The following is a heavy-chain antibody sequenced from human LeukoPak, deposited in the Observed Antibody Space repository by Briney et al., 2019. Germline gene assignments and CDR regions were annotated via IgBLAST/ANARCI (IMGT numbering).Heavy chain of an antibody. V-gene: IGHV4-30-4*08. Sequence: SETLSLTCTVSGGSISSGDYYWSWIRQPPGKGLEWIGYIYYSGSTYYNPSLKSRVTISVDTSKNQFSLKLSSVTAADTAVYYCALYCSSTSCYTNFDYWGQGTLVTVSS. CDR2: IYYSGST. CDR1: GGSISSGDYY. CDR3: ALYCSSTSCYTNFDY. D-gene: IGHD2-2*02. J-gene: IGHJ4*02.